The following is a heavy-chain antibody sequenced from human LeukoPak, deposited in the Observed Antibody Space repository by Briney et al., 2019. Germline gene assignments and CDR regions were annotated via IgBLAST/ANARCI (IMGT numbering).Heavy chain of an antibody. V-gene: IGHV6-1*01. J-gene: IGHJ4*02. CDR3: ARQSTHFYYFDY. D-gene: IGHD2-2*01. Sequence: SQTLSLTCAISGDSVSSNSATWNWIRQSPSRGLEWLGRTYYRSKWYNHYAVSVKSRITINPDTSKNQFSLQLNSVTPEDTAVYYCARQSTHFYYFDYWGQGTLVTVSS. CDR2: TYYRSKWYN. CDR1: GDSVSSNSAT.